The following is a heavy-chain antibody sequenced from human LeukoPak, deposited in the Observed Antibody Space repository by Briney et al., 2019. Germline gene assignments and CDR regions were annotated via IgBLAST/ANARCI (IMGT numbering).Heavy chain of an antibody. J-gene: IGHJ4*02. CDR2: IIPMSGTA. CDR3: ASPVKYYDTWSGYPPFDY. D-gene: IGHD3-3*01. V-gene: IGHV1-69*13. CDR1: GGTFNNFA. Sequence: SVKVSCKASGGTFNNFAISWVRQAPGQGFEWVGGIIPMSGTANYAQKFQGRVTITADESTSTAYMELSSLRSEDTAIYYCASPVKYYDTWSGYPPFDYWGQGTLVTVSS.